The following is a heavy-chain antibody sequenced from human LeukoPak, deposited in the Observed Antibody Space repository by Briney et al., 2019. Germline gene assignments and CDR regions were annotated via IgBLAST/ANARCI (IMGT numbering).Heavy chain of an antibody. CDR1: GFTISGFA. Sequence: GESLRLSCAASGFTISGFAMTWVRQAPGKGLEWVASIGSDYKTHYSESVKGRFAISRDNSKSTVFLQMNSLRAEDTALYYRAKDLHYYAAMDVWGRGTAVTVSS. CDR3: AKDLHYYAAMDV. CDR2: SIGSDYKT. J-gene: IGHJ6*02. V-gene: IGHV3-23*01. D-gene: IGHD3-10*01.